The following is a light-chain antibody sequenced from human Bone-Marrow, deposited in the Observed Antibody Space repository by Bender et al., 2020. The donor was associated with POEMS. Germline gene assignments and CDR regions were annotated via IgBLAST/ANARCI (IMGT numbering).Light chain of an antibody. J-gene: IGLJ3*02. Sequence: NFMLTQPHSVSESPGKTVTISCTRSSGSIASNYVQGYHQSPGSSPPIVIYEDNQRPSGVPGRFPGSIDSSPNSASLTISGLKTEDEADYYCQSYVTSSQWVFGGETKLTVL. V-gene: IGLV6-57*01. CDR1: SGSIASNY. CDR2: EDN. CDR3: QSYVTSSQWV.